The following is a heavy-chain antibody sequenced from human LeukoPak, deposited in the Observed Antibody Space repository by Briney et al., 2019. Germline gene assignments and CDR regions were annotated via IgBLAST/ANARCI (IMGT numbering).Heavy chain of an antibody. CDR1: GLTFSSYA. J-gene: IGHJ4*02. V-gene: IGHV3-64D*09. Sequence: GGSLRLSCSASGLTFSSYAMHWVRQAPGKGLEYVSAISSNGGNTYHADSVKGRFTISRDNSKNMMYLQMSSLRAEDTAVYHCVKGGKGISDSSGYYLFDYWGQGTLVAVSS. CDR3: VKGGKGISDSSGYYLFDY. D-gene: IGHD3-22*01. CDR2: ISSNGGNT.